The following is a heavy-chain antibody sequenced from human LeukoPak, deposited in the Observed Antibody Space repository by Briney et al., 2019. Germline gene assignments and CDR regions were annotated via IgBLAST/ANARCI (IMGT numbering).Heavy chain of an antibody. CDR1: GFTFSSYG. J-gene: IGHJ4*02. D-gene: IGHD3-22*01. CDR2: IQYSGRGE. V-gene: IGHV3-30*12. Sequence: GGSLRLSCVASGFTFSSYGMHWVRQAPGKGLEWVAFIQYSGRGEYYADSVKGRFTISRDNSKNTLYMQMNSLRAEDTAVYYCARQIGPYYYDSSGYHFDYWGQGTLVTGSS. CDR3: ARQIGPYYYDSSGYHFDY.